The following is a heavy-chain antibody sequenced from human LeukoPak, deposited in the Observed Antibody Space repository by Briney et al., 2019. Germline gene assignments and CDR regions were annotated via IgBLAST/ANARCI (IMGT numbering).Heavy chain of an antibody. V-gene: IGHV4-59*01. J-gene: IGHJ4*01. D-gene: IGHD3-22*01. CDR3: AAGGYYDNSGTDY. CDR2: IYYTGNT. Sequence: PSETLSLTCAVYGGSFSGCYWSWIRQPPGKGLEWIGYIYYTGNTSYNPSLKSRVTISVDTSKNHFSLRLSSVTAADTAVYYCAAGGYYDNSGTDYWGHGTLVTVSS. CDR1: GGSFSGCY.